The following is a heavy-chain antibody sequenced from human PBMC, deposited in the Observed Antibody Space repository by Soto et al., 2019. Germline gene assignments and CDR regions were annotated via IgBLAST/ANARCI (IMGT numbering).Heavy chain of an antibody. CDR1: GYTFTSYY. V-gene: IGHV1-46*01. Sequence: GGSVKVSCKASGYTFTSYYMHWVRQAPGQGLEWMGIINPSGGSTSYAQKFQGRVTMTRDTSTSTVYMELSSLRSEDTAVYYCARDYPPGPGGTDVWGQGTTVTVSS. CDR3: ARDYPPGPGGTDV. D-gene: IGHD3-10*01. J-gene: IGHJ6*02. CDR2: INPSGGST.